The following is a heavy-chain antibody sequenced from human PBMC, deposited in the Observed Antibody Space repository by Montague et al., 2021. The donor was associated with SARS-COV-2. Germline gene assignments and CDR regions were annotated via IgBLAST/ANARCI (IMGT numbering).Heavy chain of an antibody. V-gene: IGHV4-59*13. J-gene: IGHJ5*02. CDR1: GGSISSYY. Sequence: SETLSLTCSVSGGSISSYYWSWIRQSPGKGLEWIGYIFHSGITDXNPSLKSRVTISVDMSKNQFSLRLNSVTAADSAVYYCARTEYNWNDWFDPWGQGTLVTVSS. CDR2: IFHSGIT. CDR3: ARTEYNWNDWFDP. D-gene: IGHD1-20*01.